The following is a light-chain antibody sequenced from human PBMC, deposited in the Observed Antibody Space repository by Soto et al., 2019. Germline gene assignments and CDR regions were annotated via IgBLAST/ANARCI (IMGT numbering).Light chain of an antibody. J-gene: IGLJ2*01. CDR1: SSNIGGNT. CDR3: SSLDDSLNGPV. CDR2: SNI. Sequence: QSALTQPPSASGTPGQTVTLSCSGSSSNIGGNTMNWYQQLPGTAPRLLIYSNILRPSGVPERLSGSKSATSASLAISGLQSGDEADYYCSSLDDSLNGPVFGGGTKLTVL. V-gene: IGLV1-44*01.